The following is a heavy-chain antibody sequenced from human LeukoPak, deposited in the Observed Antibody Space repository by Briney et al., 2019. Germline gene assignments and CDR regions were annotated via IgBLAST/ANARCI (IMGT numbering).Heavy chain of an antibody. CDR2: INHSGST. D-gene: IGHD4-17*01. Sequence: PSETLSLTCAVYGGSFSGYYWSWIRQPPGKGLEWIGEINHSGSTNYNPSLKSRVTISVDTSKNQFSLKLSSVTAADTAVYYCAIRTTVTSYYFDYWGQGTLVTVSS. CDR1: GGSFSGYY. J-gene: IGHJ4*02. V-gene: IGHV4-34*01. CDR3: AIRTTVTSYYFDY.